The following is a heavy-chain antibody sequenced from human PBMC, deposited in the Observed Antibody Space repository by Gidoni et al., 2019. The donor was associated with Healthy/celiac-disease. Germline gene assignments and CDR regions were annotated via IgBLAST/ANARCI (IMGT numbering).Heavy chain of an antibody. J-gene: IGHJ4*02. CDR2: ISAYNGNT. D-gene: IGHD2-15*01. Sequence: QVQLVQSGAEVKKPGASVKVSCKASGYTFTSYGLSWVRQAPGQGLEWMGWISAYNGNTNYAQKLQGRVTMTTDTSTSTAYMELRSLRSDDTAVYYCARDRAGYCSGGSCQDIGYWGQGTLVTVSS. CDR1: GYTFTSYG. V-gene: IGHV1-18*04. CDR3: ARDRAGYCSGGSCQDIGY.